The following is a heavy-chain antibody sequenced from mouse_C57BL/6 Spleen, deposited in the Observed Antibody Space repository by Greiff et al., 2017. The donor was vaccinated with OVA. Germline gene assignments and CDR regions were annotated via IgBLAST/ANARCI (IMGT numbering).Heavy chain of an antibody. CDR2: IDPSDSYT. V-gene: IGHV1-59*01. CDR1: GYTFTSYW. Sequence: QVLLQQSGAELVRPGTSVKLSCTASGYTFTSYWMHWVQQRPGQGLEWIGVIDPSDSYTNYTQKFKGKVTLTVDPSSSTVYMQLSSLTSEDSAVYYCARWADGYAVDYWGQGTSVTVSS. J-gene: IGHJ4*01. CDR3: ARWADGYAVDY.